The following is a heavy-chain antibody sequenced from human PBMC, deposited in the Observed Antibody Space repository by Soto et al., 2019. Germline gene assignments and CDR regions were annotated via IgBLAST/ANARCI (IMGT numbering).Heavy chain of an antibody. J-gene: IGHJ6*02. CDR2: INHSGST. CDR3: ARRLRYYGMDV. Sequence: QVQLQQWGAGLLKPSETLSLTCAVYGGSFSGYYWSWIRQPPGKGLEWIGEINHSGSTNYNPSLKSRVTTSVDTSKNQFSLKLSSVTAADTAVYYCARRLRYYGMDVWGQGTTVTVSS. V-gene: IGHV4-34*01. D-gene: IGHD4-17*01. CDR1: GGSFSGYY.